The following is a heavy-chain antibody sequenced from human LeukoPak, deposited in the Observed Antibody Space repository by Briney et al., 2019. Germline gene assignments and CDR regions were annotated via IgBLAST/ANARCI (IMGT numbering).Heavy chain of an antibody. CDR3: AREGEWYSSSWYPGY. Sequence: GGSLRLSCAASGFTFSSYSMNWVRQAPGKGLEWVSSISSSSSYIYYADSVKGRFTISRDNAKNSLYLQMNSLRAEDTAVYYCAREGEWYSSSWYPGYWGQGTLVTVSS. D-gene: IGHD6-13*01. CDR1: GFTFSSYS. V-gene: IGHV3-21*01. CDR2: ISSSSSYI. J-gene: IGHJ4*02.